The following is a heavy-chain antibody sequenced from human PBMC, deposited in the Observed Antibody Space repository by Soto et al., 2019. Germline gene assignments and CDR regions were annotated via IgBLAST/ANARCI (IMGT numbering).Heavy chain of an antibody. CDR1: GFSLSTSGVG. V-gene: IGHV2-5*02. CDR2: IYWDDDK. CDR3: AHSPSAPYGDYVIWYFDY. D-gene: IGHD4-17*01. Sequence: SGPTLVKPTQTLTLTCTFSGFSLSTSGVGVGWIRQPPGKALEWLALIYWDDDKRYSPSLKSRLTITKDTSKNQVVLTMTNMDPVDTATYYCAHSPSAPYGDYVIWYFDYWGQGTLVTVSS. J-gene: IGHJ4*02.